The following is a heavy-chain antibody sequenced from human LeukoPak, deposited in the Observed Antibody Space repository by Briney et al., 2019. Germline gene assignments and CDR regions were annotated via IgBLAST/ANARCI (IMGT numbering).Heavy chain of an antibody. CDR3: AKDLVPDFWSDLGDY. Sequence: GGSLRLSCAASGFIFYNYGMTWVRQAPGKGLEWVSTISGSDGGTFYADSVKGRFTISRDNSKNTLYLQLNSLRAEDTAVYYCAKDLVPDFWSDLGDYWGQGTLVTVSS. D-gene: IGHD3-3*01. CDR1: GFIFYNYG. V-gene: IGHV3-23*01. CDR2: ISGSDGGT. J-gene: IGHJ4*02.